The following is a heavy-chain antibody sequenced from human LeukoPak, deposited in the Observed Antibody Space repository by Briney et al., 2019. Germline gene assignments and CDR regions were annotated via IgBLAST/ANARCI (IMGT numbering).Heavy chain of an antibody. D-gene: IGHD6-13*01. V-gene: IGHV1-69*04. CDR3: ARDSAAGRVYFDY. CDR1: GGTFSSYT. J-gene: IGHJ4*02. CDR2: IIPILGIA. Sequence: ASVTVSCKASGGTFSSYTISWVRQAPGQGLEWMGRIIPILGIANYAQKFQGRVTITADKSTSTAYMELSSLRSEDTAVYYCARDSAAGRVYFDYWGQGTLVTVSS.